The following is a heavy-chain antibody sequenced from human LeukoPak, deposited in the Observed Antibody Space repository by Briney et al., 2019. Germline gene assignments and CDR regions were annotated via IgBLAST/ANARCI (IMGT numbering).Heavy chain of an antibody. V-gene: IGHV4-39*01. CDR1: GGSISSSSYY. Sequence: PSQTLSLTCTVSGGSISSSSYYWGWIRQPPGKGLEWIGSIYYSGSTYYNPSLKSRVTISVDTSKNQFSLKLSSVTAADTAVYYCARQRQLVWRGFDYWGQGTLVTVSS. CDR3: ARQRQLVWRGFDY. D-gene: IGHD6-13*01. CDR2: IYYSGST. J-gene: IGHJ4*02.